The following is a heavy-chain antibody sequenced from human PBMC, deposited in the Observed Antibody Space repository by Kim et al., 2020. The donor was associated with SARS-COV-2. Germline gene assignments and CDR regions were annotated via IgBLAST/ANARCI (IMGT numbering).Heavy chain of an antibody. D-gene: IGHD2-2*01. Sequence: RFHIPRDNAKNSLYLQMNSLRAEDTAVYYCARCPTRGGNIVVVPAAFFDYWGQGTLVTVSS. CDR3: ARCPTRGGNIVVVPAAFFDY. J-gene: IGHJ4*02. V-gene: IGHV3-11*03.